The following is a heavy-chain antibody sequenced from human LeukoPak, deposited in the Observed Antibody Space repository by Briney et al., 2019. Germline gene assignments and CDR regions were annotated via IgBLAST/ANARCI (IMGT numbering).Heavy chain of an antibody. V-gene: IGHV3-33*06. CDR1: GFTFSSYG. Sequence: GRSLRLSCAASGFTFSSYGMHWVRQAPGKGLEWVAVIWYDGSNKYYADSVKGRFTISRDNSKNTLYLQMNSLRAEDTAVYYRAKLVTSQLVSVAKSWGQGTLVTVSS. CDR2: IWYDGSNK. D-gene: IGHD6-13*01. J-gene: IGHJ4*02. CDR3: AKLVTSQLVSVAKS.